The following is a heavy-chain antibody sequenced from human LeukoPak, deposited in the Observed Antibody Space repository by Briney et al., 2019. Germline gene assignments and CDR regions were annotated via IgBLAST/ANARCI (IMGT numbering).Heavy chain of an antibody. CDR3: ATSEEQQLKN. CDR2: IYTSGST. D-gene: IGHD6-13*01. J-gene: IGHJ4*02. V-gene: IGHV4-61*02. Sequence: PSETLSLTCTVSGGSISSGSYYWSWIRQPAGKGLEWIGRIYTSGSTNYNPSLKSRVTISVDTSKNQFSLKLSSVTAADTAVYYCATSEEQQLKNWGQGTLVTVSS. CDR1: GGSISSGSYY.